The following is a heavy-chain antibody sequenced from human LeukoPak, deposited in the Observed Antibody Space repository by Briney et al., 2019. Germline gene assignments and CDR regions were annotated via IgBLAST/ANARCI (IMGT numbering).Heavy chain of an antibody. V-gene: IGHV1-24*01. CDR3: ATVIYYDSSPHY. J-gene: IGHJ4*02. CDR1: GYTLTELS. CDR2: FDPEDGET. D-gene: IGHD3-22*01. Sequence: ASVKVSCKVSGYTLTELSMHWARQAPGKGLEWMGGFDPEDGETIYAQKFQGRVTMTEDTSTDTAYMELSSLRSEDTAVYYCATVIYYDSSPHYWGQGTLVTVSS.